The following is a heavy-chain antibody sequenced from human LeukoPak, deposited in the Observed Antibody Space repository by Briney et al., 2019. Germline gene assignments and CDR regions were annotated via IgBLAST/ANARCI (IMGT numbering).Heavy chain of an antibody. D-gene: IGHD2-15*01. CDR2: ISGRGGNT. J-gene: IGHJ6*03. CDR3: AKEAADSANYYYYMDV. CDR1: GFTFSSYA. V-gene: IGHV3-23*01. Sequence: GGSRRLAWAAYGFTFSSYAMSWVRQGPGKGLEWVSAISGRGGNTDSADSVKGRFTTSSDSSKNTLYLQMTSLSAEDTAVYYCAKEAADSANYYYYMDVWGKGTTVTVSS.